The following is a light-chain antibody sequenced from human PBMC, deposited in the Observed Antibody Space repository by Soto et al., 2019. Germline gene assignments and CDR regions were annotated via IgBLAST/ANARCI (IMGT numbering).Light chain of an antibody. CDR1: QSVSSSY. CDR2: GAS. J-gene: IGKJ1*01. Sequence: ESVLTQSPGTLSLSPGEKATLSCRASQSVSSSYLAWYQQKPGQAPRLLIYGASSRATGIPDRFGGSGSGTDFPLIVSRVELYFFAVYYRQLFCSPSWTSGQG. CDR3: QLFCSPSWT. V-gene: IGKV3-20*01.